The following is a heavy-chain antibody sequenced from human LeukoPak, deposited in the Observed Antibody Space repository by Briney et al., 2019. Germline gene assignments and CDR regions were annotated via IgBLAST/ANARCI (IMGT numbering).Heavy chain of an antibody. CDR2: INPNSGGT. J-gene: IGHJ4*02. Sequence: GASVQVSCKASGYTFTGYYMHWVRQAPGQGLEWMGWINPNSGGTNYAQKFQGRVTMTRDTSISTAYMELSRLRSDDTAVYYCARDRANTAMVTNNYFDYWGQGTLRTVSS. V-gene: IGHV1-2*02. CDR1: GYTFTGYY. CDR3: ARDRANTAMVTNNYFDY. D-gene: IGHD5-18*01.